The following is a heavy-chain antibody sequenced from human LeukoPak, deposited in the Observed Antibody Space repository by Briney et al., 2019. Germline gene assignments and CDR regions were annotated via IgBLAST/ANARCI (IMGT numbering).Heavy chain of an antibody. Sequence: ASVKVSCKASGYTFTSYYMHWVRQAPGQGLEWMGIINPSGGSTSYAQKFQGRVTMTRDTSTSTVCMELSSLRSEDTAVYYCAREVLMVYAFYYYYGMDVWGQGTTVTVSS. V-gene: IGHV1-46*01. J-gene: IGHJ6*02. D-gene: IGHD2-8*01. CDR3: AREVLMVYAFYYYYGMDV. CDR1: GYTFTSYY. CDR2: INPSGGST.